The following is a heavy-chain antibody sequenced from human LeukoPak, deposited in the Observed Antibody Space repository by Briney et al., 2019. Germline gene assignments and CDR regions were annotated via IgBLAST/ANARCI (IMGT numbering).Heavy chain of an antibody. V-gene: IGHV1-18*01. J-gene: IGHJ6*02. CDR1: GYTFTSYG. CDR2: ISAYNGNT. D-gene: IGHD6-13*01. Sequence: ASVKVSCKASGYTFTSYGISWVRQAPGQGLEWMGWISAYNGNTNYAQKLQGRVTMTTDTSTSTAYMELRSLRSGDTAVYYCARDPGYSDDDGYYYYGMDVWGQGTTVTVPS. CDR3: ARDPGYSDDDGYYYYGMDV.